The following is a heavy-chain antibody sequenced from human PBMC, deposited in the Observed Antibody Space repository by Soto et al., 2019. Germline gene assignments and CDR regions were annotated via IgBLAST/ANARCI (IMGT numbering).Heavy chain of an antibody. V-gene: IGHV3-53*01. D-gene: IGHD2-8*02. CDR1: GFTVSSNY. Sequence: GGSLRLSCTASGFTVSSNYMSWVRQAPGKGLEWVSVIYSGGSTYYADSVKGRFTISRDNSKNTLYLQMNSLRAEDTAVYYCARLGVVYADRTQQFDYWGQGTLVTVSS. CDR2: IYSGGST. J-gene: IGHJ4*02. CDR3: ARLGVVYADRTQQFDY.